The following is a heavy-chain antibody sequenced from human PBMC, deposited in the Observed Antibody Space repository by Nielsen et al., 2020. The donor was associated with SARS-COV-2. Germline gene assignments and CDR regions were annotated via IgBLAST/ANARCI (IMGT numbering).Heavy chain of an antibody. V-gene: IGHV4-34*01. CDR1: GGTLSHYH. J-gene: IGHJ6*04. D-gene: IGHD3-10*01. CDR2: ISHSGDT. Sequence: SETLSLTCAVYGGTLSHYHWNWIRQPPGKGLEWIGEISHSGDTKYNPSLKSRVALSLERSKNEFSLRLNSVTAADTAVYFCVRVDGSRSGNYYYGMDVWGDGSPVIVSS. CDR3: VRVDGSRSGNYYYGMDV.